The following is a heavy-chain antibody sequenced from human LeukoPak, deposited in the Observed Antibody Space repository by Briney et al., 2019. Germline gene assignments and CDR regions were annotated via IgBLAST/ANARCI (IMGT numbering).Heavy chain of an antibody. Sequence: PSETLSLTCTVSGGSISTYYWSWIRQPPGKGLEWIGYIYYSGSTSYNPSLKSRVTISVDTSKNQFSLKLSSVTAADTAVYYCARSPMVRGVIITYYFDYWGQGTLVTVSS. D-gene: IGHD3-10*01. CDR2: IYYSGST. CDR1: GGSISTYY. CDR3: ARSPMVRGVIITYYFDY. V-gene: IGHV4-59*01. J-gene: IGHJ4*02.